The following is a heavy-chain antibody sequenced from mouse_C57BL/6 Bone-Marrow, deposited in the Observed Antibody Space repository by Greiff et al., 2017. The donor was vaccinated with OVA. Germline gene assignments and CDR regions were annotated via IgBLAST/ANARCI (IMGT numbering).Heavy chain of an antibody. Sequence: QVQLQQPGAELVKPGASVKLSCKASGYTFTSYWMHWVKQRPGRGLEWIGRIVPNSGSTNYNEKLKSKATLTVDTSSNTASMQLSTLTSEDSAVYYGARGDYDVEYWCQGTTLTVS. CDR3: ARGDYDVEY. D-gene: IGHD2-4*01. J-gene: IGHJ2*01. CDR1: GYTFTSYW. V-gene: IGHV1-72*01. CDR2: IVPNSGST.